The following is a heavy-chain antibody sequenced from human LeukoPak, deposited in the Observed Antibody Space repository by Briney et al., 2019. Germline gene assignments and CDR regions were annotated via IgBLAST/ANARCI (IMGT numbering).Heavy chain of an antibody. CDR3: AREGRDSSSTYYDY. V-gene: IGHV4-59*01. CDR1: GGSISDYY. CDR2: MDYSGSA. Sequence: RPSETLSLTCSVSGGSISDYYWSWIRLSPGTGLEWIGYMDYSGSAAYNPSLRGRVTISIDTSKNQFSLKLSSVTATDTAVYYCAREGRDSSSTYYDYWGQGTLVTVSS. D-gene: IGHD6-6*01. J-gene: IGHJ4*02.